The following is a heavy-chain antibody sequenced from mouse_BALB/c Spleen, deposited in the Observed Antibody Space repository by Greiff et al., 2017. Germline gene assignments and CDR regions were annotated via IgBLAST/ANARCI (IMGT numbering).Heavy chain of an antibody. CDR1: GYTFTSYY. V-gene: IGHV1S56*01. CDR3: ARELAPLLRYPAWFAY. J-gene: IGHJ3*01. CDR2: IYPGNVNT. D-gene: IGHD1-1*01. Sequence: QVQLKQSGPELVKPGASVRISCKASGYTFTSYYIHWVKQRPGQGLEWIGWIYPGNVNTKYNEKFKGKATLTADKSSSTAYMQLSSLTSEDSAVYFCARELAPLLRYPAWFAYWGQGTLVTVSA.